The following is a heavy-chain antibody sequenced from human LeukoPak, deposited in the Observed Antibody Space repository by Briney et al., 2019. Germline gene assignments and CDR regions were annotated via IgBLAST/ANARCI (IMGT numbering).Heavy chain of an antibody. D-gene: IGHD6-6*01. V-gene: IGHV4-59*12. CDR2: IYYSGST. CDR1: GGSISSYY. J-gene: IGHJ6*02. CDR3: ARVPEYSSSSLSGMDV. Sequence: SETLSLTCTVSGGSISSYYWSWIRQPPGKGLEWIGYIYYSGSTNYNPSLKSRVTISVDTSKDQFSLKLSSVTAADTAVYYCARVPEYSSSSLSGMDVWGQGTTVTVSS.